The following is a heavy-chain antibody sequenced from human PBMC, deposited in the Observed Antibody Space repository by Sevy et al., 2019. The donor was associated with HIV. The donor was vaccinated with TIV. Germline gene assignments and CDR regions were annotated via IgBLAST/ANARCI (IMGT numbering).Heavy chain of an antibody. V-gene: IGHV3-49*03. J-gene: IGHJ6*02. CDR3: TRVRGTISPYYYYGMDV. D-gene: IGHD3-16*01. Sequence: SLRLSCTASGFTFGDYAMSWCRQAPGKGLEWVGFIRSKTYGGKTEYAASAKGRFTISRDDSKSIAYLQMNSLKTEDTAVYYCTRVRGTISPYYYYGMDVWGQGTTVTVSS. CDR2: IRSKTYGGKT. CDR1: GFTFGDYA.